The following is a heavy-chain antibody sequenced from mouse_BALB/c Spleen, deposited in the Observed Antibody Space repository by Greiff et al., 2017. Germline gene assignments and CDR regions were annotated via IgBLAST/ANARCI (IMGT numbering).Heavy chain of an antibody. CDR3: ARLYGKGDAMDY. D-gene: IGHD2-10*02. Sequence: DVKLQESGPGLVKPSQSLSLTCTVTGYSITSDYAWNWIRQFPGNKLEWMGYISYSGSTSYNPSLKSRISITRDTSKNQFFLQLNSVTTEDTATYYCARLYGKGDAMDYWGQGTSVTVSS. V-gene: IGHV3-2*02. CDR1: GYSITSDYA. J-gene: IGHJ4*01. CDR2: ISYSGST.